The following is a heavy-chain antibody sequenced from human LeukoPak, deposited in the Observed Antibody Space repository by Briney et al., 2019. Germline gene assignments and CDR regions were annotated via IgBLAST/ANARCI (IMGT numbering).Heavy chain of an antibody. Sequence: PGGSLRLSCAASGFTVSSNYMSWVRQAPGKGLEWVSVIYSDGNTYYADSVKGRFTISRDNSKNTLYLQMNSLRAEDTAVYYCARDFSGRRDAFDIWGQGTMVTVSS. V-gene: IGHV3-53*01. CDR1: GFTVSSNY. D-gene: IGHD1-26*01. CDR2: IYSDGNT. J-gene: IGHJ3*02. CDR3: ARDFSGRRDAFDI.